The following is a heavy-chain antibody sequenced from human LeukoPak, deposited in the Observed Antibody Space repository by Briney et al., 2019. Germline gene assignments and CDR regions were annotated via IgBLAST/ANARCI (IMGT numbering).Heavy chain of an antibody. CDR1: GFTFSNYE. D-gene: IGHD1-26*01. J-gene: IGHJ6*01. CDR2: ISKSSNSAPTR. V-gene: IGHV3-48*03. CDR3: AKMKGHPLPKYYMDV. Sequence: GGSLRLSCAASGFTFSNYEVDWVRQAPGKGLEWVAYISKSSNSAPTRYYADSVRGRFTISRDNSKNTLYLEMNSLRAEDTAIYYCAKMKGHPLPKYYMDVWGQGTTVTVSS.